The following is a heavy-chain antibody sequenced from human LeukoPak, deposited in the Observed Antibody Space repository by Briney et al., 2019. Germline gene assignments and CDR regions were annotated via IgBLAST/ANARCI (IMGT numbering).Heavy chain of an antibody. CDR3: ARASYYYDSSGYYYFGWPDY. D-gene: IGHD3-22*01. J-gene: IGHJ4*02. CDR2: IIPIFGTA. CDR1: GGTFSSYA. V-gene: IGHV1-69*05. Sequence: SVKVSCKASGGTFSSYAISWVRQAPGQGLEWMGGIIPIFGTANYAQKFQGRVTITTDESTSTAYMELSSLRSEDTAVYYCARASYYYDSSGYYYFGWPDYWGQGTLVTVSP.